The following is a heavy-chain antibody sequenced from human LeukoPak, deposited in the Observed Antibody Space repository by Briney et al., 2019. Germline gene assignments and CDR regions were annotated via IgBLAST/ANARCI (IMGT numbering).Heavy chain of an antibody. V-gene: IGHV4-34*01. CDR2: INHSGST. D-gene: IGHD6-19*01. J-gene: IGHJ4*02. CDR3: ARGGRYSSLDY. CDR1: GGSLSGYY. Sequence: KPSETLSLTCAVYGGSLSGYYWSWIRQPPGGGLEWIGEINHSGSTNYNPSLKSRVTISVDTSKNQFSLKLSSVTAADTAVYYCARGGRYSSLDYWGQGTLVTVSS.